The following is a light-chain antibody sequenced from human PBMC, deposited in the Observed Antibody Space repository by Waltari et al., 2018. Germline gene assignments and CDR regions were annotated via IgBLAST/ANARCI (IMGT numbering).Light chain of an antibody. CDR1: SSDIGAYHY. Sequence: QAALTQPRSVSGSPGPSVTISCTGTSSDIGAYHYVSWSQQHPGKVPKLMIYEVSKRPSGVSDRFSGSKSGNTASLTISGLQAEDEADYYCCSYAGSYTFWVFGGGTRLTVL. CDR3: CSYAGSYTFWV. CDR2: EVS. J-gene: IGLJ3*02. V-gene: IGLV2-11*01.